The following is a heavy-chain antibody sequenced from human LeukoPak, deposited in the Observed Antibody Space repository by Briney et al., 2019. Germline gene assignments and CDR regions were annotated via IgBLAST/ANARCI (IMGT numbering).Heavy chain of an antibody. D-gene: IGHD3-22*01. V-gene: IGHV4-39*07. J-gene: IGHJ4*02. CDR1: GGSISSRSYY. CDR2: IYYSGST. Sequence: SETLSLTCTVSGGSISSRSYYWVWIRQPPGKGLEWIGSIYYSGSTYYNPSLKSRVTISVDTSKNHFSLTLSSVTAADTAVYYCARSGYYPDYWGPGTLVTVSS. CDR3: ARSGYYPDY.